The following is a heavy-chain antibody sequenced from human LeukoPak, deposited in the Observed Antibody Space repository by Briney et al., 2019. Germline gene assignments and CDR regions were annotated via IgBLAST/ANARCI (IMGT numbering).Heavy chain of an antibody. V-gene: IGHV5-51*01. D-gene: IGHD6-19*01. Sequence: KPGESLKISCKGSGYSFTTYWIGWVRQMSGKGLEWMGIIYPGDFDTRYSPSFQGQVTISADKSISTAYLQWSSLKASDSAMYYCARSASGWGFDDWGQGTLVTVSS. CDR3: ARSASGWGFDD. CDR1: GYSFTTYW. CDR2: IYPGDFDT. J-gene: IGHJ4*02.